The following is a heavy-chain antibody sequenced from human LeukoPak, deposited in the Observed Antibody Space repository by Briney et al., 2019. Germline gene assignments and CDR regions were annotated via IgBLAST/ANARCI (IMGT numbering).Heavy chain of an antibody. CDR2: INHNGNVN. CDR1: AFIFSGHW. J-gene: IGHJ6*02. CDR3: ARGGGLDV. V-gene: IGHV3-7*03. Sequence: GGSLRLSCEGSAFIFSGHWMNWVRQAPGKGLEWVASINHNGNVNYYVDSVKGRFTISRDNAKNSLYLQMSNLRAEDTAVYFCARGGGLDVWGQGATVTVSS. D-gene: IGHD3-16*01.